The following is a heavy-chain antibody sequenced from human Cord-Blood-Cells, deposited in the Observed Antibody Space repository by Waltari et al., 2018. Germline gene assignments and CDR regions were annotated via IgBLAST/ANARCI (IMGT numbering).Heavy chain of an antibody. V-gene: IGHV4-34*01. D-gene: IGHD5-18*01. J-gene: IGHJ5*02. CDR2: INHSGST. CDR1: GGSFSGYY. CDR3: ARVRIQLWLRGWFDP. Sequence: QVQLQQWGAGLLKPSETLSLTCAVYGGSFSGYYWSWIRQPPGKGLEWIGEINHSGSTNYNPSLKSLVTISVDTSKNQFSLKLSSVTAADTAVYYCARVRIQLWLRGWFDPWGQGTLVTVSS.